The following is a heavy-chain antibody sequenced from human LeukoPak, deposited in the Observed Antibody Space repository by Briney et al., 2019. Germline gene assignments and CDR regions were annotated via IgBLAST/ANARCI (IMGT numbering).Heavy chain of an antibody. CDR3: AKLVRQQLVQDY. CDR1: GFTFSSYG. V-gene: IGHV3-30*02. J-gene: IGHJ4*02. CDR2: IRYDGSNK. Sequence: GGSLRLSCAASGFTFSSYGMHWVRQAPGKGLKWVAFIRYDGSNKYYADSVKGRFTISRDNSKNTLYLQMNSLRAEDTAVYYCAKLVRQQLVQDYWGQGTLVTVSS. D-gene: IGHD6-13*01.